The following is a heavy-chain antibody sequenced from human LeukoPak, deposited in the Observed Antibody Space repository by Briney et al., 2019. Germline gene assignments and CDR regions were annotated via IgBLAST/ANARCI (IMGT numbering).Heavy chain of an antibody. Sequence: GGSLRLSCEASGFTFSSYWMHWVRQVPGKGLMWVSRIESNGLTLYADSVRDRFTISRDNGKSTIYLQMNSLGVDDTAIYYCAKAATYFYGSVTYDWFESWGQGTLVTVSS. CDR3: AKAATYFYGSVTYDWFES. D-gene: IGHD3-10*01. V-gene: IGHV3-74*01. J-gene: IGHJ5*01. CDR1: GFTFSSYW. CDR2: IESNGLT.